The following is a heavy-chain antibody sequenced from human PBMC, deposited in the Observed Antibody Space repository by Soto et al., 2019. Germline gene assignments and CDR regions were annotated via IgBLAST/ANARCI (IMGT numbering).Heavy chain of an antibody. J-gene: IGHJ5*02. CDR3: ARQGVELTTIWANWFDP. Sequence: SETLSLTCTVSGVSISSDYWSWIRHPPGKGLEWIGYIYYRGSTNYNPSLKSRVSISVDRSKNQFSLKLSSVTAADTAVYFCARQGVELTTIWANWFDPWGQGTLVTVS. CDR1: GVSISSDY. CDR2: IYYRGST. V-gene: IGHV4-59*01. D-gene: IGHD4-4*01.